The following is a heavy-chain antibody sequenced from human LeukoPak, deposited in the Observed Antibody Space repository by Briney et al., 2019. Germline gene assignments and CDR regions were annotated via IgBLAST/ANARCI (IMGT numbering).Heavy chain of an antibody. Sequence: GGSLRLSCEDSGFTFSNYWMSWVRQAPGKGLEWVANIKQDGNEKYYVDSVKGRFTISRDNAKNSLYLQMNSLRADDTAVYYCARTYDSSGPWGQGTLVTVSS. CDR3: ARTYDSSGP. CDR2: IKQDGNEK. D-gene: IGHD3-22*01. CDR1: GFTFSNYW. V-gene: IGHV3-7*03. J-gene: IGHJ5*02.